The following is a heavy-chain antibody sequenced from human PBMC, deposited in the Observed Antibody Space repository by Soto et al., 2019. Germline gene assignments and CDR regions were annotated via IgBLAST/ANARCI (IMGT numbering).Heavy chain of an antibody. V-gene: IGHV3-33*01. CDR1: GFTFSSYG. J-gene: IGHJ3*02. CDR2: IWYDGSNK. CDR3: ARANMRFRVYDAFDI. Sequence: GGSLRLSCAASGFTFSSYGMHWVRQAPGKGLEWVAVIWYDGSNKYYADSVKGRFTISRDNSKNTLYLQMNSLRAEDTAVYYCARANMRFRVYDAFDIWGQGTMVTVSS. D-gene: IGHD3-10*01.